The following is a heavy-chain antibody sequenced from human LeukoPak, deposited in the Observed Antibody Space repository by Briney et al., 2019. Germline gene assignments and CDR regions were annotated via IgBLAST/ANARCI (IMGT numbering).Heavy chain of an antibody. V-gene: IGHV4-31*03. CDR3: ARAGETYCTADCYLRAFDT. J-gene: IGHJ4*02. CDR1: GGSISSGDFY. D-gene: IGHD2-21*02. CDR2: IYYRGST. Sequence: SQTLSLTCTVSGGSISSGDFYWSWIRQYPGKGLEWIGYIYYRGSTYYNPSLKSRVTMPVDTSKNQFSLKLSSVTAADTAVYYCARAGETYCTADCYLRAFDTWGQGTLVTVSS.